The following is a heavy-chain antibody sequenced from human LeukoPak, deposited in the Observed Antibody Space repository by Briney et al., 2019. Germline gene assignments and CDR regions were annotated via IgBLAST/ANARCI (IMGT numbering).Heavy chain of an antibody. J-gene: IGHJ4*02. CDR1: GYSFTSNY. V-gene: IGHV1-46*01. Sequence: GASVKVSCKASGYSFTSNYIHWVRQAPGQGLEWMGMIYPRDGSTSYAQKFQGRVTVTRDTSTSTVHMELSGLRSEDTAVHYCARDQEAFDYWGQGTLVTVSS. CDR2: IYPRDGST. CDR3: ARDQEAFDY.